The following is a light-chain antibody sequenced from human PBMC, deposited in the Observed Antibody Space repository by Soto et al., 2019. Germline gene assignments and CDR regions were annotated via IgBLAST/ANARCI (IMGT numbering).Light chain of an antibody. J-gene: IGKJ1*01. CDR2: AAS. Sequence: AIQMTQSPSSLSASVGCRVTITCRSSRDIGNDLGWYQQRPGKAPKHLIFAASNLQSGVPSRFSGGGSGTDFTLTISSLQADDFATYYCLQHFNFSWTFGKGTKV. CDR1: RDIGND. V-gene: IGKV1-6*01. CDR3: LQHFNFSWT.